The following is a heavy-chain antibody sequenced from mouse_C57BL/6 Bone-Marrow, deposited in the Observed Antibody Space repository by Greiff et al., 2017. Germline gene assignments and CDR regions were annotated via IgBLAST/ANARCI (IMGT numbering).Heavy chain of an antibody. CDR1: GYAFTNYL. V-gene: IGHV1-54*01. Sequence: QVQLQQSGAELVRPGTSVKVSCKASGYAFTNYLIEWVKQRPGQGLEWIGVINPGSGGTNYNEKFKGKAKLTADKSSSTAYMQLSSLTSEDSAVYFCARSHNLLLGCFDDWGQGTTLTVSS. CDR2: INPGSGGT. J-gene: IGHJ2*01. CDR3: ARSHNLLLGCFDD. D-gene: IGHD1-1*01.